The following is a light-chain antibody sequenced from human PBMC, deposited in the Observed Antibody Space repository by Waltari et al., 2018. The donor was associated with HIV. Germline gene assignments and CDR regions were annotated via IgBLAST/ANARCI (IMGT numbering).Light chain of an antibody. CDR3: CAYAAGHVSYV. Sequence: QSALTQPPSVSGSPGQSVTISCTGSTSDVGSYNFVSWYQQYPGKAPKLIIFDGYQRPSGVPALSSGSRSGNTASLTISGLQTEDEADYFCCAYAAGHVSYVFGTGT. CDR2: DGY. V-gene: IGLV2-11*01. CDR1: TSDVGSYNF. J-gene: IGLJ1*01.